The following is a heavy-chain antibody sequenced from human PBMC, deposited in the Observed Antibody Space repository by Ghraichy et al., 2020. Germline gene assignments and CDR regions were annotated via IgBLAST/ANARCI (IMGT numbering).Heavy chain of an antibody. D-gene: IGHD3-10*01. V-gene: IGHV3-15*01. CDR2: IRSRADGGTS. CDR1: GFPFTNAW. Sequence: GGSLRLSCAASGFPFTNAWLNWVRQAPGKGLEWVGRIRSRADGGTSDYAAPVKGRFTFSRDDSKSTLYLQMNSLKTDDGGVYYCSTESGYFWGQGTLVTVSS. CDR3: STESGYF. J-gene: IGHJ4*02.